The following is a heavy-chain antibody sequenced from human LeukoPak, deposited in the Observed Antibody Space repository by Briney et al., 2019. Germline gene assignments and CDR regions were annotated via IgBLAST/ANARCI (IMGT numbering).Heavy chain of an antibody. CDR1: GFTFSSYA. CDR2: ISGSGGST. CDR3: AKDYYDSSGPQPDDAFDI. D-gene: IGHD3-22*01. J-gene: IGHJ3*02. V-gene: IGHV3-23*01. Sequence: GGSLRLSCAASGFTFSSYAMSWVRQAPGKGLEWVSAISGSGGSTYYADSVKGRFTISRDNSKNTLYLQMNSLRAEDTAVYYCAKDYYDSSGPQPDDAFDIWGQGTMVTVSS.